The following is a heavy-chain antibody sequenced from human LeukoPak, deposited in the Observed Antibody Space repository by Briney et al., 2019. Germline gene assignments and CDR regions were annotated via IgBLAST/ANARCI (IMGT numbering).Heavy chain of an antibody. CDR1: GGSISSYY. J-gene: IGHJ4*02. Sequence: SETLSLTCTVSGGSISSYYWSWIRQPPGKGLEWIGYIYHSGSTYYNPSLKSRVTISVDRSKNQFSLKLSSVTAADTAVYYCARGYEAPSIDYWGQGTLVTVSS. D-gene: IGHD5-12*01. V-gene: IGHV4-59*12. CDR3: ARGYEAPSIDY. CDR2: IYHSGST.